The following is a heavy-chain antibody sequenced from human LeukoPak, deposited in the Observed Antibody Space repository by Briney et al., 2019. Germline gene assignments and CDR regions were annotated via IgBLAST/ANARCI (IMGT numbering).Heavy chain of an antibody. CDR2: ISYSGST. CDR3: ARRPITTVTRGGFDY. Sequence: PSETLSLTCTVSGGSISSSYYWSWIRQPPGKGLEWIGYISYSGSTNYNPSLMSRVTISVDTSKNQFSLKLSSVTAADTAVYYCARRPITTVTRGGFDYWGQGTLVTVSS. D-gene: IGHD4-17*01. J-gene: IGHJ4*02. CDR1: GGSISSSYY. V-gene: IGHV4-59*08.